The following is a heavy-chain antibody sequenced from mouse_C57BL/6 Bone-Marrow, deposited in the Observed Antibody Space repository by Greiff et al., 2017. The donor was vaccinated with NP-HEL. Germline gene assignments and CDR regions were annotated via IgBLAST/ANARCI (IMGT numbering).Heavy chain of an antibody. Sequence: QVQLQQSGAELVRPGTSVKVSCKASGYAFTNYLIEWVKQRPGQGLEWIGVINPGSGGTNYNEKFKGKATLTADKSSSTAYMQLSSLTSEDAAVYFCARGSSDYSFDYWGQGTTLTVSS. J-gene: IGHJ2*01. CDR1: GYAFTNYL. CDR2: INPGSGGT. V-gene: IGHV1-54*01. CDR3: ARGSSDYSFDY. D-gene: IGHD2-10*02.